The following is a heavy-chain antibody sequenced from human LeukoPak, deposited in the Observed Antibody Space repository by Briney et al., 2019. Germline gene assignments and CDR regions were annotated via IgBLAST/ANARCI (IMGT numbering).Heavy chain of an antibody. Sequence: GGSLRLSCAASGFTFSSYAIHWVRQAPGKGLEWVAVISYDGSNKYYADSVKGRFTISRDNSKNTLYLQMNSLRAEDTAVYYCARGQSIIMIVVVPYFDYWGQGTLVTVSS. D-gene: IGHD3-22*01. CDR1: GFTFSSYA. V-gene: IGHV3-30-3*01. CDR2: ISYDGSNK. CDR3: ARGQSIIMIVVVPYFDY. J-gene: IGHJ4*02.